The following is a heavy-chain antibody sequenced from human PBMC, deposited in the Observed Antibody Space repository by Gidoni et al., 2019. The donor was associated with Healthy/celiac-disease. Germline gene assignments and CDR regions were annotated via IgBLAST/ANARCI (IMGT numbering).Heavy chain of an antibody. D-gene: IGHD2-15*01. J-gene: IGHJ4*02. CDR2: IRSKANSYAT. CDR1: GFTFSGSA. Sequence: EVQLVEAGGGLVQPGGYMKLSCAASGFTFSGSAMPWVRQASGQGLDWVCRIRSKANSYATAYFASVKGRFTISRDDSKNTAYLQMNSLKTEDTAVYYCTRHGGIVDYWGQGTLVTVSS. CDR3: TRHGGIVDY. V-gene: IGHV3-73*02.